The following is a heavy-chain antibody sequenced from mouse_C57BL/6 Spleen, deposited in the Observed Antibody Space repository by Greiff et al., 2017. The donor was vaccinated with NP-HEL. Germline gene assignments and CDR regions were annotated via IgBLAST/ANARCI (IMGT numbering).Heavy chain of an antibody. CDR3: ALLRYYAMDY. D-gene: IGHD1-1*01. J-gene: IGHJ4*01. Sequence: QVQLQQSGAELVRPGASVKLSCKASGYTFTDYYINWVKQRPGQGLEWIARIYPGSGNTYYNEKFKGKATLTAEKSSSTAYMQLSSLTSEDSAVYFCALLRYYAMDYWGQGTSVTVSS. CDR2: IYPGSGNT. CDR1: GYTFTDYY. V-gene: IGHV1-76*01.